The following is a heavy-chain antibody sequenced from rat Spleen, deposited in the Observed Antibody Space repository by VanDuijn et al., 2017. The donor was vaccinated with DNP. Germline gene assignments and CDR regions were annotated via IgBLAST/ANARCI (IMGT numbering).Heavy chain of an antibody. V-gene: IGHV5S10*01. D-gene: IGHD1-10*01. Sequence: EVQLVESGGGLVQPGRSLKLSCASSGFTFSDYNMAWVRQAPTKGLEWVATILYDGSRTYYRDSVKGRFTISRDNAKSTLYLQMDSLRSEDTATYYCARRAQPFWYFDFWGPGTMVTVSS. CDR2: ILYDGSRT. J-gene: IGHJ1*01. CDR1: GFTFSDYN. CDR3: ARRAQPFWYFDF.